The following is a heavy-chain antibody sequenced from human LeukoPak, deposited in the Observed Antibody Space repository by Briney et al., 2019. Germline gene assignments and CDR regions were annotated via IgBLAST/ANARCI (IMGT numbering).Heavy chain of an antibody. J-gene: IGHJ5*01. Sequence: PGGSLRLSCAASGFTVSSSYMNWVRQAPGKGLEWVSVIYSGGSTYYADSVKGRFTISRDNSKNTLYLQMNSLRAEDTAVYYCARDSNFDWFDPWGQRTLVTVSS. V-gene: IGHV3-66*01. CDR1: GFTVSSSY. CDR2: IYSGGST. D-gene: IGHD1-7*01. CDR3: ARDSNFDWFDP.